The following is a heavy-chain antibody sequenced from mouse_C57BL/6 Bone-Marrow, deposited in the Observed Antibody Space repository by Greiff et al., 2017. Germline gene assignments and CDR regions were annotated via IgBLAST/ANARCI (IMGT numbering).Heavy chain of an antibody. D-gene: IGHD3-2*02. V-gene: IGHV7-3*01. CDR2: IRNKANGYTT. CDR3: ARSPVDSSGYFDY. J-gene: IGHJ2*01. Sequence: DVKLVESGGGLVQPGGSLSLSCAASGFTFTDYYMSWVRQPPGKALEWLGFIRNKANGYTTEYSASVKGRFTISRDNSQSILYLQMNALRAEDSATYYCARSPVDSSGYFDYWGQGTTLTVSS. CDR1: GFTFTDYY.